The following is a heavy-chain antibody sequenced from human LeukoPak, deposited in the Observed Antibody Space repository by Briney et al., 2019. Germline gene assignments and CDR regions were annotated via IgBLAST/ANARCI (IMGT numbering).Heavy chain of an antibody. CDR3: ARDGYSSGWGGFDY. D-gene: IGHD6-19*01. CDR1: GFTFSSYE. V-gene: IGHV3-48*03. Sequence: GGSLRLSCAASGFTFSSYEMNWVRQAPGKGLEWVSYISSSGSTIYYADSVKGRFTISRDNAKNSLYLQMNSLRAEDTAVYYCARDGYSSGWGGFDYWGQGTLVTVSS. CDR2: ISSSGSTI. J-gene: IGHJ4*02.